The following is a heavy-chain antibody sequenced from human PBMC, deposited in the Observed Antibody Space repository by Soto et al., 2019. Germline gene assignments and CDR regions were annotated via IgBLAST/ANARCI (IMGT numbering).Heavy chain of an antibody. J-gene: IGHJ6*03. Sequence: QVQLVQSGAEVKEPGASVTVSCRASGDRFTDYYMHWVRQAPGQGLEWMGWINPNSGVTKYAQKFQGWGTMTRDTSIRTGYLQLRRPGFDHPAIYYLARESGGATATLDYYYFYMDVWGTGTTVTVSS. V-gene: IGHV1-2*04. CDR3: ARESGGATATLDYYYFYMDV. CDR1: GDRFTDYY. D-gene: IGHD5-12*01. CDR2: INPNSGVT.